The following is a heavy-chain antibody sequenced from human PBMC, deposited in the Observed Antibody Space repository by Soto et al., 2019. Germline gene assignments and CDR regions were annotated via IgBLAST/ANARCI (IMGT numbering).Heavy chain of an antibody. Sequence: QITLKESAPTRVKPTQTLTLTCTFSGFSLTSRPMGVGWIRQPPGKALEWLAFIYWDDDKRYSPSLRSRLTITKHTPGNQVVLTMTHMDPVDTATYYCAHRLSGYNWNGGYFDSWGQGALVTVSS. CDR2: IYWDDDK. V-gene: IGHV2-5*02. J-gene: IGHJ4*02. CDR1: GFSLTSRPMG. D-gene: IGHD1-1*01. CDR3: AHRLSGYNWNGGYFDS.